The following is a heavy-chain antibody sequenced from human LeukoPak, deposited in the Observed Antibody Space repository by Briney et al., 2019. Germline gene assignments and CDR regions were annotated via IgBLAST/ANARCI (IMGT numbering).Heavy chain of an antibody. J-gene: IGHJ4*02. CDR1: GFTFSSYE. V-gene: IGHV3-48*03. CDR2: ISSSGSTI. D-gene: IGHD5-12*01. Sequence: GGSLRPSCAASGFTFSSYEMNWVRQAPGKGLEWVSYISSSGSTIYYADSVKGRFTISRDNAKNSLYLQMNSLRAEDTAVYYCARDQSGYASLDYWGQGTLVTVSS. CDR3: ARDQSGYASLDY.